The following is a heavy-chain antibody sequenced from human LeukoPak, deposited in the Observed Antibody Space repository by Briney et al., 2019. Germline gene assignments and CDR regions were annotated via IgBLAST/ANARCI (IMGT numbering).Heavy chain of an antibody. D-gene: IGHD3-22*01. CDR2: INSDGTSA. J-gene: IGHJ4*02. CDR1: GFTFSISW. CDR3: ARVGQNSGSFFDY. Sequence: GGSLRLSCAASGFTFSISWMHWVRQAPGKEPVWVSRINSDGTSASYADSVKGRSTISRDNAKDTLYLQMNSLRAEDTAVYYCARVGQNSGSFFDYWGQGTLVTVSS. V-gene: IGHV3-74*01.